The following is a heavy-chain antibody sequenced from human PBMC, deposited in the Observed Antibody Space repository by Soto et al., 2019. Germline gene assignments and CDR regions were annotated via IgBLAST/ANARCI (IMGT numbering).Heavy chain of an antibody. CDR2: IWYDGSNK. Sequence: QVQLVESGGGVVQPGRSLRLSCAASGFTFSSYGMHWVRQAPGKGLEWVAVIWYDGSNKYYADSVKGRFTISRDNSKNPLYLQMNSLRAEDTAVYYCARGDCISTSCYGYYYGMDVWGQGTTVTVSS. D-gene: IGHD2-2*01. CDR1: GFTFSSYG. V-gene: IGHV3-33*01. J-gene: IGHJ6*02. CDR3: ARGDCISTSCYGYYYGMDV.